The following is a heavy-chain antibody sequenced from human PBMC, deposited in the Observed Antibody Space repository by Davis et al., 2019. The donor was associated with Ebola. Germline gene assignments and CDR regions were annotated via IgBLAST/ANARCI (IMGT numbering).Heavy chain of an antibody. D-gene: IGHD2-2*01. CDR1: GASIIHDDHA. CDR2: IHHTGGT. Sequence: SETLSLTCTVSGASIIHDDHAWSWIRQPPGKGLEWIGYIHHTGGTYYNPSLRSRVTISVDTSKNQFSLKLTSVTAADTAVYYCARQYCSGASCYLPFYYYMDVWGKGTTVTVSS. V-gene: IGHV4-30-2*01. CDR3: ARQYCSGASCYLPFYYYMDV. J-gene: IGHJ6*03.